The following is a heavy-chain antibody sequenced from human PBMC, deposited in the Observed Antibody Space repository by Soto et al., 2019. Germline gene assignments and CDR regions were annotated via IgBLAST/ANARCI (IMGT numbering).Heavy chain of an antibody. CDR2: INPHSGET. Sequence: QVQLVQSGAEVKKHGASVKVSCKASGYTFTGYYMHWVRQAPGQGLEWMGWINPHSGETNYAQNFQGRVTMTRDTSMSTAYMELGRLGSDDTAVYSCARSVSTIAARPDYWGQGTLVTVSS. CDR1: GYTFTGYY. J-gene: IGHJ4*02. D-gene: IGHD6-6*01. V-gene: IGHV1-2*02. CDR3: ARSVSTIAARPDY.